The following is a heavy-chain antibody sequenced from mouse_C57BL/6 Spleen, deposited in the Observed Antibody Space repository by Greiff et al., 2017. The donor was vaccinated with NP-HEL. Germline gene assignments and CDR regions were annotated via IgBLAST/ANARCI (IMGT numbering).Heavy chain of an antibody. CDR3: ATGQLRAWFAY. Sequence: VQLQQSGPELVKPGASVKLSCQASGYTFTSYDINWVKPRPGQGLEWIGWISPRDGSTKYNEKFKGKATLTVDTSSSTAYMELHSLTSEDSAVYFCATGQLRAWFAYWGQGTLVTVSA. V-gene: IGHV1-85*01. CDR1: GYTFTSYD. D-gene: IGHD3-2*02. J-gene: IGHJ3*01. CDR2: ISPRDGST.